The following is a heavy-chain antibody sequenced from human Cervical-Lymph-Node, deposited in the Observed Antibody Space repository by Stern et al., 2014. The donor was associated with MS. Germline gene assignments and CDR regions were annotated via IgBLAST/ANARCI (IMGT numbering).Heavy chain of an antibody. V-gene: IGHV4-59*01. J-gene: IGHJ5*01. CDR2: IYSDGST. CDR1: GGSMSSKY. D-gene: IGHD1-26*01. CDR3: ARVTGRGTRQNWFDS. Sequence: VQLVESGPVLVKPSETVSLTCTVSGGSMSSKYWNWIRQPPGKGLEWIGYIYSDGSTNYNPSLKSRVIISLDTSTNQFSLSLTSVTAADTAVYYCARVTGRGTRQNWFDSWGQGTLVTVSS.